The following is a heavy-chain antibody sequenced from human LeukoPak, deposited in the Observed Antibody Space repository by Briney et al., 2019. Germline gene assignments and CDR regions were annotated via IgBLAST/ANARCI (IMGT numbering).Heavy chain of an antibody. Sequence: GGSLRLSCAASGFTFSSYAMHWVRQAPGKGLDWVAVISYDGSNKYYADSVKGRFTISRDNSKNTLYLQMNSLRAEDTAVYYCVGLSAFDIWGQGTMVTVSS. CDR2: ISYDGSNK. V-gene: IGHV3-30*04. CDR1: GFTFSSYA. D-gene: IGHD3-16*02. CDR3: VGLSAFDI. J-gene: IGHJ3*02.